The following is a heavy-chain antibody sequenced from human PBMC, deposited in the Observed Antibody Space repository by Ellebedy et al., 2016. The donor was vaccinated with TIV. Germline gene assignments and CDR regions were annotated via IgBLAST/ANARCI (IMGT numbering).Heavy chain of an antibody. J-gene: IGHJ4*02. D-gene: IGHD1-26*01. Sequence: ASVKVSCKASGYTFTSYSIHWVRQAPGQGLEWMGLINPTSGATFYSQKFQGRVTLTRDTSINTGYMELSRLTSDDTAVYYCAKDRSGSYDFWGQGTLVSVSS. CDR1: GYTFTSYS. CDR2: INPTSGAT. CDR3: AKDRSGSYDF. V-gene: IGHV1-2*06.